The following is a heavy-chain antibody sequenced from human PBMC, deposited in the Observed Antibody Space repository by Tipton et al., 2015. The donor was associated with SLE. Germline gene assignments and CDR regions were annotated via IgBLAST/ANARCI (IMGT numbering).Heavy chain of an antibody. Sequence: GSLRLSCAASGFTFSSYWMHWVRQAPGKGLVWVSQINEGGTSYADSVKGRFTISRDNANTLYLQMNSLRVEDTAVYYCVREVVVPAAIRDYFGMDVWGQGTTVTVSS. CDR3: VREVVVPAAIRDYFGMDV. D-gene: IGHD2-2*01. CDR1: GFTFSSYW. V-gene: IGHV3-74*01. CDR2: INEGGT. J-gene: IGHJ6*02.